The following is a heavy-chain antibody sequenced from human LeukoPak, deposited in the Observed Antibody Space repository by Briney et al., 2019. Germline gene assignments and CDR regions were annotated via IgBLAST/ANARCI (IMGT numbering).Heavy chain of an antibody. CDR1: GFTISSHW. D-gene: IGHD6-19*01. J-gene: IGHJ4*02. Sequence: TGGSLRLSCAASGFTISSHWMHWVRQAPGKGLVWVSRFNGDASSTSYADSVKGRFTISRDNSKNTLYLQMNSLRPEDTAVYYCARVGQYSSGWPIYYFDYWGQGTLVTVSS. CDR3: ARVGQYSSGWPIYYFDY. CDR2: FNGDASST. V-gene: IGHV3-74*01.